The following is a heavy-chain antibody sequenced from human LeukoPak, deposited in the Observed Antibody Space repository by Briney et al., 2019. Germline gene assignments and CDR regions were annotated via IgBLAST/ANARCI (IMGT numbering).Heavy chain of an antibody. Sequence: GGSLRLSCAASGFTFSSYAMSWVRQAPGTGLEWVSDIGGRGGSTYYADSVKGLFTISRDNSKNTLYLQMNSLRTEGTAVYYCAKQAGTTSYYYYYMDVWGKGTTVTVSS. CDR1: GFTFSSYA. J-gene: IGHJ6*03. CDR2: IGGRGGST. CDR3: AKQAGTTSYYYYYMDV. D-gene: IGHD6-19*01. V-gene: IGHV3-23*01.